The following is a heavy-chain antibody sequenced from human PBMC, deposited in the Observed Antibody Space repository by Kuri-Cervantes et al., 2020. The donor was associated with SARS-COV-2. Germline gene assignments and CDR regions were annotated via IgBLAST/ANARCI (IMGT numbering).Heavy chain of an antibody. V-gene: IGHV5-51*07. J-gene: IGHJ3*02. CDR1: GYSFTSYW. Sequence: GGSLRLSCKGSGYSFTSYWIGWVHQMPGKGLEWMGIIYPGDSDTRYSPSFQGQVTISADKSISTAYLQWSSLKATDTAMYYCARGGVHDAFDIWGQGTMVTVSS. CDR2: IYPGDSDT. CDR3: ARGGVHDAFDI. D-gene: IGHD3-16*01.